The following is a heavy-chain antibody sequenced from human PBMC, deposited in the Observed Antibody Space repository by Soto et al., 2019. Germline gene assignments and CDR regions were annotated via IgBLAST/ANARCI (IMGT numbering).Heavy chain of an antibody. CDR1: GFTFSSYA. J-gene: IGHJ4*02. Sequence: EVQLLESGGGLVQPGGSLRLSCAASGFTFSSYAMSWVRQAPGKGLEGVSTISGGGGGTYYVDSVKGRFTISRDNSKNTVSLQMNSLRAEDTAVYYCAKLGSCSSTSCYRDYWGQGTLVTGSS. D-gene: IGHD2-2*01. CDR2: ISGGGGGT. V-gene: IGHV3-23*01. CDR3: AKLGSCSSTSCYRDY.